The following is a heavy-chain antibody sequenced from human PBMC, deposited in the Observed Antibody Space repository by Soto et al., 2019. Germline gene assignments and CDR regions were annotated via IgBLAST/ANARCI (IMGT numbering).Heavy chain of an antibody. CDR1: GFTFSSYG. CDR2: ISYDGSNK. Sequence: GGSLRLSCAASGFTFSSYGMHWVRQAPGKGLEWVAVISYDGSNKYYADSVKGRFTISRGNSENTLYLQMNSLRAEDTAVYYCAKEAFDYYGSCFDYWGQGTLVTVSS. CDR3: AKEAFDYYGSCFDY. D-gene: IGHD3-10*01. J-gene: IGHJ4*02. V-gene: IGHV3-30*18.